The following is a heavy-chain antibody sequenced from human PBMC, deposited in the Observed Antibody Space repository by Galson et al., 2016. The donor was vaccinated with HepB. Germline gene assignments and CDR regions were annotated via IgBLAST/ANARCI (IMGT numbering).Heavy chain of an antibody. CDR1: GGSMGSPNW. V-gene: IGHV4-4*02. D-gene: IGHD6-19*01. CDR2: IYHSGST. J-gene: IGHJ4*02. Sequence: ETLSLTCAVSGGSMGSPNWWSWVRQTPGRGLEWIGEIYHSGSTKYNPSLGSRVTMSIDKSNNQFSMEVTSVTAADTAIYYCARSPRVSVAAYFFAYWGQGTLVIVSS. CDR3: ARSPRVSVAAYFFAY.